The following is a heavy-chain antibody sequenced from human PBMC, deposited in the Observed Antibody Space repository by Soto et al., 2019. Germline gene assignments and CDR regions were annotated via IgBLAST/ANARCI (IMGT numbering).Heavy chain of an antibody. CDR3: VKDGDYYDSSGDYYEGYFDS. CDR1: GFTFISYV. V-gene: IGHV3-64D*06. CDR2: ISSDGGRT. D-gene: IGHD3-22*01. Sequence: LRLSCSAAGFTFISYVLHWVRQAPGKGLEFVSAISSDGGRTYYADSVKGRFTVSRDNSKNTLYFQMSSLRTEDTAVYYCVKDGDYYDSSGDYYEGYFDSWGQGTLVTVSS. J-gene: IGHJ4*02.